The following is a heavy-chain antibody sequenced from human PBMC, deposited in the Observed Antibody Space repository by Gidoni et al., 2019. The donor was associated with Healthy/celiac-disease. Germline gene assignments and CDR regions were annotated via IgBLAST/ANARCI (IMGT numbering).Heavy chain of an antibody. CDR2: ISGSGGST. CDR3: AKWSNYGDFDY. D-gene: IGHD4-17*01. V-gene: IGHV3-23*04. CDR1: GFTLSSYA. Sequence: EVQLVESGGGLVQPGGSRRLSCAASGFTLSSYAMIWVRQAPGKGLGWVSAISGSGGSTYYADSVKGRFTISRDNSKNTLYLQMNSLRAEDTAVYYCAKWSNYGDFDYWGQGTLVTVSS. J-gene: IGHJ4*02.